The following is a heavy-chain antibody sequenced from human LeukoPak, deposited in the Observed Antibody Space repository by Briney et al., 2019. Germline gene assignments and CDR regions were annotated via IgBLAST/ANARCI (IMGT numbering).Heavy chain of an antibody. CDR2: IYHSGST. Sequence: PSETLSLTCTVSGGSIDRSSYYWGWIRQPPGKGLEWIGEIYHSGSTNYNPSLKSRVTISVDKSKNQFSLKLSSVTAADTAVYYCARVQSGSYLGYYYYGMDVWGQGTTVTVSS. J-gene: IGHJ6*02. V-gene: IGHV4-39*07. CDR1: GGSIDRSSYY. CDR3: ARVQSGSYLGYYYYGMDV. D-gene: IGHD1-26*01.